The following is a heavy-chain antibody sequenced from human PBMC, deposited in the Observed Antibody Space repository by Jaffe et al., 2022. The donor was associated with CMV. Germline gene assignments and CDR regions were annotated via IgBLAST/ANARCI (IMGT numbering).Heavy chain of an antibody. CDR2: VYYSGST. J-gene: IGHJ4*02. CDR3: ARWDGDAYFFDD. D-gene: IGHD4-17*01. CDR1: GGSINSGDYY. V-gene: IGHV4-31*03. Sequence: QVQLQESGPGLVKPSQTLSLTCTVSGGSINSGDYYWSWIRQHPGKGLEWIGFVYYSGSTYYNPSLKSRVTISIDTSKNQFSLKLSSVTAADTAVYYCARWDGDAYFFDDWGQGTLVTVSS.